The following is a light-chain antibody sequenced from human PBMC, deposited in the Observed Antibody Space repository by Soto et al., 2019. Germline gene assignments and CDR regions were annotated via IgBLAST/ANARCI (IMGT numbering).Light chain of an antibody. CDR3: QQYYNWPLT. J-gene: IGKJ4*01. V-gene: IGKV3-11*01. CDR1: QNVSFY. CDR2: DSS. Sequence: LTQSPATLSLSPGDRAALSCRASQNVSFYLTWYQQRRGQSPRLLIYDSSVRATGTPGRFSGSGSGTDFTLTISSLDPEDFAIYYCQQYYNWPLTFGGGTKVEI.